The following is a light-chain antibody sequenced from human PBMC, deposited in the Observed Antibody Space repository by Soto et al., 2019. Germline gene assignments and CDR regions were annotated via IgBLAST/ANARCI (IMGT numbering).Light chain of an antibody. J-gene: IGKJ4*01. CDR1: QSVSSN. V-gene: IGKV3-15*01. Sequence: EIVMTQSPATLPVSPGERATLSCRASQSVSSNLAWYQQKPGQAPRHLIYGASNRATGIPARFSGSGSGTEFTLTISSLQLEDFAVYYCQQYDNWPLTFGGATKVDIK. CDR2: GAS. CDR3: QQYDNWPLT.